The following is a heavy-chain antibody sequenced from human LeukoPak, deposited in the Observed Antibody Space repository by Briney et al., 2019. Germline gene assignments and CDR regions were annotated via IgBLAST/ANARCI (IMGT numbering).Heavy chain of an antibody. CDR1: GFTFSSYS. J-gene: IGHJ4*02. D-gene: IGHD3-16*01. V-gene: IGHV3-21*01. CDR2: ISSSSSYI. CDR3: AKRGGSRYFDY. Sequence: GGSLRLSCAASGFTFSSYSMNWVRQAPGKGLEWVSSISSSSSYIYYADSVKGRFTISRDNAKNSLYLQKNSLRAEDTAVYYCAKRGGSRYFDYWGQGTLVTVSS.